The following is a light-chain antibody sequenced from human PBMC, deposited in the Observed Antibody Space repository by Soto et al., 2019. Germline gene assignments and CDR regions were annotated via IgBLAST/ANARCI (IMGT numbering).Light chain of an antibody. Sequence: ILMTQSPATLSVSPGERATLSCRASQSVSSSLAWYQQKPGQAPRLLIYGASTRATGVPARFSGSGSGTDFTLTINSLEPEDCAVYYCQQRTNWPLTFGGGTKVDIK. CDR3: QQRTNWPLT. CDR1: QSVSSS. V-gene: IGKV3-11*01. CDR2: GAS. J-gene: IGKJ4*01.